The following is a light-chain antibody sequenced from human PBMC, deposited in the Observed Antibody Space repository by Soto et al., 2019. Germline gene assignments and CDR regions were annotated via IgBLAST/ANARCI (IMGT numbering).Light chain of an antibody. CDR3: QQGSSFPWT. J-gene: IGKJ1*01. CDR1: QDVDSW. CDR2: AAS. V-gene: IGKV1-12*01. Sequence: DIQITQCPASLSACVWDRVTITCRASQDVDSWLAWYQQKPGKAPKLLIYAASNLQSGVPSRFTGSGSGTDFTVTISSLQPEDFATYYCQQGSSFPWTFGQGTKVDI.